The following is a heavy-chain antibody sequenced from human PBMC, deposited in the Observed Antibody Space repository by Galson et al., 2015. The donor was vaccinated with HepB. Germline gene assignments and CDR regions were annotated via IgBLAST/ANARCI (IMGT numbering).Heavy chain of an antibody. CDR3: AGALYYDSSGGGYYFDY. V-gene: IGHV3-53*01. Sequence: SLRLSCAASGFTVSSNYMSWVRQAPGKGLEWVSVIYSGGSTYYADSVKGRFTISRDTSKNTLYLQMNSLRAEDTAVYYCAGALYYDSSGGGYYFDYWGQGTLVTVSS. CDR2: IYSGGST. J-gene: IGHJ4*02. CDR1: GFTVSSNY. D-gene: IGHD3-22*01.